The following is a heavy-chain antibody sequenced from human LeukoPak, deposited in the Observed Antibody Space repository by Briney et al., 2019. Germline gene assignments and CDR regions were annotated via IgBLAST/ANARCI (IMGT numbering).Heavy chain of an antibody. CDR1: GGTFSSYA. J-gene: IGHJ4*02. D-gene: IGHD3-22*01. Sequence: SVKVSCKASGGTFSSYAISWVRQAPGQGLEWMGGIIPIFGTANYAQKFQGRVTITADESTSTAYMELSSLRSGDTAVYYCARALYYYDSSGYYSYYFDYWGQGTLVTVSS. CDR2: IIPIFGTA. CDR3: ARALYYYDSSGYYSYYFDY. V-gene: IGHV1-69*01.